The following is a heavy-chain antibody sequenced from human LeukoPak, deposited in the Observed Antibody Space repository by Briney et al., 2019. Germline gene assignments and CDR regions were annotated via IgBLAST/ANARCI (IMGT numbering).Heavy chain of an antibody. CDR2: ISSSSSYI. CDR1: GFTFSSYS. V-gene: IGHV3-21*01. D-gene: IGHD2-2*01. CDR3: AKTPRYCSGSSCYAGYFQH. Sequence: GGSLRLSCAASGFTFSSYSMNWVRQAPGKGLEWVSSISSSSSYIYYADSVKGRFTISRDNAKNSLYLQMNSLRAEDTAVYYCAKTPRYCSGSSCYAGYFQHWGQGTLVTVSS. J-gene: IGHJ1*01.